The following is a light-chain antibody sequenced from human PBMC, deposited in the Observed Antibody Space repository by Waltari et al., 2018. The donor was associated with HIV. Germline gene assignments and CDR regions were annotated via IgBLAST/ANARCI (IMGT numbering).Light chain of an antibody. V-gene: IGLV3-1*01. CDR2: RNS. CDR1: KLAYKF. J-gene: IGLJ2*01. CDR3: QAWDANRVI. Sequence: TQPPSVSVSSGQTASITCSGEKLAYKFPCWYQKKPGQPPILLVSRNSRRPSGVPERFSASKSANTATLTIRGAQPLDESEYFCQAWDANRVIFGGGTTLTVL.